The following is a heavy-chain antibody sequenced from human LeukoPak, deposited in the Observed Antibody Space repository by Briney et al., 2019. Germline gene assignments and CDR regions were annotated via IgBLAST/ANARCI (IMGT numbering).Heavy chain of an antibody. Sequence: ASVKVSCKASGGTFSSYAISWVRQAPGQGLEWMGGIIPIFGTANYAQKFQGRVTITADESTRTAYMELSSLRSEDTAVYYCARGTLGYCSSTSCYIPDDYWGQGTLVTVSS. CDR1: GGTFSSYA. D-gene: IGHD2-2*02. CDR3: ARGTLGYCSSTSCYIPDDY. V-gene: IGHV1-69*13. J-gene: IGHJ4*02. CDR2: IIPIFGTA.